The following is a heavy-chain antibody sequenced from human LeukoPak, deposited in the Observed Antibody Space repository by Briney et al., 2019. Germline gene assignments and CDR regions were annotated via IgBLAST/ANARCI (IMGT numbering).Heavy chain of an antibody. CDR1: AGTFSSYA. CDR3: ARGRDYYDSSGYYWSDY. D-gene: IGHD3-22*01. Sequence: SVKVSCTASAGTFSSYAISWVRQAPGQGLEWMGRIIPIFGTANYAQKFQGRVTITADKSTSTAYMELSSLRSEDTAVYYCARGRDYYDSSGYYWSDYWGQGTLVTVSS. V-gene: IGHV1-69*06. CDR2: IIPIFGTA. J-gene: IGHJ4*02.